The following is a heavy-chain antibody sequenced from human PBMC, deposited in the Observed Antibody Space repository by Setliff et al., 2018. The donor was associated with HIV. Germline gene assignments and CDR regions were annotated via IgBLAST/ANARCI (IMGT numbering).Heavy chain of an antibody. D-gene: IGHD3-10*01. Sequence: ASVKVSCKASGYTFTDHFIHWVRQAPGQGLEWMGWINPNSGGTNYAQKFQGRVTMTRDTSISTAYMELSSLRYDDTAVYYCARKVGVTTYYYSSGSIKGALDVWGQGTKVTVSS. CDR1: GYTFTDHF. CDR3: ARKVGVTTYYYSSGSIKGALDV. J-gene: IGHJ6*02. CDR2: INPNSGGT. V-gene: IGHV1-2*02.